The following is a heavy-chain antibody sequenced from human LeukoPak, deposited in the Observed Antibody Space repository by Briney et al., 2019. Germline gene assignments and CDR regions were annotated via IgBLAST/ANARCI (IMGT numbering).Heavy chain of an antibody. J-gene: IGHJ5*02. Sequence: SETLSLTCAVSDYSISIAYYWGWIRQPPGKGLEWIGSIYHGGSTYYNPSLKSRVTISVDTSKNQFSLKLSSVTAADTAIYYCARSSFGDRRDWFDPWGQGTLVTVSS. CDR2: IYHGGST. V-gene: IGHV4-38-2*01. D-gene: IGHD3-10*01. CDR3: ARSSFGDRRDWFDP. CDR1: DYSISIAYY.